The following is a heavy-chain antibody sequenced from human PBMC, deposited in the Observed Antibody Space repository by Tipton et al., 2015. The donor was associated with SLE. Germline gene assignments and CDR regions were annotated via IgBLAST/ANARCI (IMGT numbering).Heavy chain of an antibody. D-gene: IGHD5-18*01. Sequence: PSLTCTVSGGSISSGGYYWSWIRQHPGKGLEWIGYIYYSGSTYYNPSLKSRVTISVDTSKNQFSLKLSSVTAADTAVYYCARDGGYSYGSWFDPWGQGTLVTVSS. J-gene: IGHJ5*02. CDR2: IYYSGST. V-gene: IGHV4-31*03. CDR3: ARDGGYSYGSWFDP. CDR1: GGSISSGGYY.